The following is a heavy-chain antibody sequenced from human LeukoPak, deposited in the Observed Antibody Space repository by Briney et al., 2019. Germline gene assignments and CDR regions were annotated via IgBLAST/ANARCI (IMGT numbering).Heavy chain of an antibody. CDR2: INPNSGGT. J-gene: IGHJ4*02. Sequence: ASVKVSCKASGYTFTGYYMHWLRQAPGQGLEWMGWINPNSGGTNYAQKFQGRVTMTTDTSTSTAYMELRSLRSDDTAVYYCARGGTSGWRTPNDDYWGQGTLVTVSS. CDR1: GYTFTGYY. V-gene: IGHV1-2*02. CDR3: ARGGTSGWRTPNDDY. D-gene: IGHD6-19*01.